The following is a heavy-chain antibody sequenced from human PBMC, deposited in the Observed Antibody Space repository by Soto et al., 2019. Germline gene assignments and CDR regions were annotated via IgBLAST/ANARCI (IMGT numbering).Heavy chain of an antibody. CDR1: GFTFSSYG. CDR3: AKDMSSSGWSYFGY. Sequence: QVQLVESGGGVVQPGRSLRLSCAASGFTFSSYGMHWVRQAPGKGLEWVAVISYDGSNKYYADSVKGRFTISRDNSKNTLYLQMNSLRAEDTAVYYCAKDMSSSGWSYFGYWGQGTLVTVSS. D-gene: IGHD6-19*01. CDR2: ISYDGSNK. J-gene: IGHJ4*02. V-gene: IGHV3-30*18.